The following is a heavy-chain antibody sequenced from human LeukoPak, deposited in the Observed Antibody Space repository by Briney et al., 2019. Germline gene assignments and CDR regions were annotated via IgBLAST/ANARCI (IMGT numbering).Heavy chain of an antibody. D-gene: IGHD3-10*01. CDR3: ARDHRGTFDY. CDR1: GFTFSDYY. Sequence: GGSLRLSCAASGFTFSDYYMSWIRQAPGKGLEWVANIKQDGSEKYYVDSVKGRFTISRDNAKNSLYLQMNSLRAEDTAVYYCARDHRGTFDYWGQGTLVTVSS. V-gene: IGHV3-7*01. CDR2: IKQDGSEK. J-gene: IGHJ4*02.